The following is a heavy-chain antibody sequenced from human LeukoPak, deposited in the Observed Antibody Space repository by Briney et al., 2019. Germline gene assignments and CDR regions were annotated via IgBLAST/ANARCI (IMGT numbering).Heavy chain of an antibody. CDR1: GFTFSSYG. CDR3: AEVEGSYCRI. V-gene: IGHV3-23*01. Sequence: GGSLRLSCAASGFTFSSYGMRWVRQAPGKGLEWVSSIGGSGSTTYYADSVRGRFTISRDNSKNSMYLQMSSLRAEDTAIYYCAEVEGSYCRIWGQGTLVTVSS. J-gene: IGHJ4*02. D-gene: IGHD3-10*01. CDR2: IGGSGSTT.